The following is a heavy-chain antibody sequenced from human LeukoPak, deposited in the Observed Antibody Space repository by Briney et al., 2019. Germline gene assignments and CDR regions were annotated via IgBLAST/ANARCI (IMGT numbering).Heavy chain of an antibody. D-gene: IGHD2-2*01. CDR1: GFTFSSYS. CDR3: ARDGPDSDIVVVPAARH. V-gene: IGHV3-21*01. CDR2: ISSSSSYI. J-gene: IGHJ4*02. Sequence: GGSLRLSCAASGFTFSSYSMNWVRQAPGKGLERVSSISSSSSYIYYADSVKGRFTIFRDNAKNSLYLQMNSLRAEDTAVYYCARDGPDSDIVVVPAARHWGQGTLVTVSS.